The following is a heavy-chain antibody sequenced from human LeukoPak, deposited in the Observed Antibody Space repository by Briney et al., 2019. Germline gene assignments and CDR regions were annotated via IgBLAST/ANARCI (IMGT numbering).Heavy chain of an antibody. V-gene: IGHV3-64D*06. CDR2: ITSNGGST. Sequence: TGGSLRLSCSASGFTFSLYAMHWVRQAPGWGLEYVSAITSNGGSTYYADSVKGRFTISRDNSKNTLYLHMSTLRPEDTAVYYCAYSSGYYHWGQGTLVTVSS. CDR1: GFTFSLYA. CDR3: AYSSGYYH. D-gene: IGHD3-22*01. J-gene: IGHJ1*01.